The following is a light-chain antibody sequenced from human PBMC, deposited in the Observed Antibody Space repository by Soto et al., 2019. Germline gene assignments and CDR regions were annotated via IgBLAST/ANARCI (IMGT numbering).Light chain of an antibody. V-gene: IGKV3-15*01. J-gene: IGKJ4*01. Sequence: EVVMTQSPATQSVSPGGRATLSCRASQSVGTNLAWYQQKPGQAPRLLIYGASTRATGIPARFSGSGSGTEFTLTISSLQSEDLAVYYCQQYNKWPPLTFGGGTKVEIK. CDR1: QSVGTN. CDR3: QQYNKWPPLT. CDR2: GAS.